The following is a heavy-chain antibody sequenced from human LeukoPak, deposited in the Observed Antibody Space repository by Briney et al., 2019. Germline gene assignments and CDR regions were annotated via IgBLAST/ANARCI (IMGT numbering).Heavy chain of an antibody. V-gene: IGHV3-33*01. CDR1: GFTFSSYG. CDR3: ARDGYYYDSVVYYLSY. D-gene: IGHD3-22*01. Sequence: GGSLRLSCAASGFTFSSYGMHWVRQAPGKGLEWVAAIWYDGSNKYYADSVKGRFTISRDNSKNTLYLQMNSLRAEDTAVYYCARDGYYYDSVVYYLSYWGQGTLVTVSS. J-gene: IGHJ4*02. CDR2: IWYDGSNK.